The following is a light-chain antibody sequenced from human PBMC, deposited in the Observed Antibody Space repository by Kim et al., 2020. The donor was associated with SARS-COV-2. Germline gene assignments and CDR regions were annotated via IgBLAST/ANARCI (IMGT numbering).Light chain of an antibody. J-gene: IGLJ1*01. Sequence: QSALTQPASVSGSPGQSITISCTGTSGDVGGYNYVSWYQQHPGKAPKLMIYDVTDRPSGVSIRFSGSKSGNTASLTISGLQAEDEADYYCCSHTSSSTQVFGTGTKVTVL. V-gene: IGLV2-14*03. CDR1: SGDVGGYNY. CDR2: DVT. CDR3: CSHTSSSTQV.